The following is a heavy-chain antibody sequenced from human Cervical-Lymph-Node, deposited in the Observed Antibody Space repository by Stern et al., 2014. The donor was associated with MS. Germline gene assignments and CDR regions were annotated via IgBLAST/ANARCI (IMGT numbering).Heavy chain of an antibody. V-gene: IGHV1-69*01. J-gene: IGHJ4*02. CDR2: VTPLFGTT. Sequence: VQLAESGAEVRKPGSSVKVSCKASGGSFSTLDIDWVRQTPGQGLEWLGGVTPLFGTTNSAQKVQARIAFTADESTSTTYMSLSSLKSDDTAIYYCVRHQGGIAAFWGQGTLVTVSS. CDR1: GGSFSTLD. CDR3: VRHQGGIAAF. D-gene: IGHD6-13*01.